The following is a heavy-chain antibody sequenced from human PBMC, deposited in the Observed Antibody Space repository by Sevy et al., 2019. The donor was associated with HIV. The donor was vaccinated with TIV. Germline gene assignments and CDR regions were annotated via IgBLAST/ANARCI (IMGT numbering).Heavy chain of an antibody. Sequence: GGSLRLSCAASGFTFSDYSMHWVRQAPGKGLEWVATISYDGSNKHYADSVKGRFTLSRDNSKNSLFLQMNSLRAEDTAVYYCAKSKVDYYDSSGLNYWGQGTLVTVSS. D-gene: IGHD3-22*01. CDR1: GFTFSDYS. J-gene: IGHJ4*02. V-gene: IGHV3-30-3*02. CDR3: AKSKVDYYDSSGLNY. CDR2: ISYDGSNK.